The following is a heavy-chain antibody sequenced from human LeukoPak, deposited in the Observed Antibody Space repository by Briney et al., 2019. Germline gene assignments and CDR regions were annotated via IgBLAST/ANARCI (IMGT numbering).Heavy chain of an antibody. J-gene: IGHJ6*03. Sequence: AASVKVSCKASGGTFSTYDISWVRQARGQGLECMGGIIPIFGKGNHAQKFQGRVTITADEATSTAYMELSSLRSEDTAVYYCTRDVAEVVTIFGVVRTYYYYYMDVWGKGTTVTVSS. CDR2: IIPIFGKG. D-gene: IGHD3-3*01. V-gene: IGHV1-69*01. CDR1: GGTFSTYD. CDR3: TRDVAEVVTIFGVVRTYYYYYMDV.